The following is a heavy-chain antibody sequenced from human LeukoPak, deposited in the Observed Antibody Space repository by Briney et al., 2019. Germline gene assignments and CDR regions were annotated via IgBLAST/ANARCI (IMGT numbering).Heavy chain of an antibody. V-gene: IGHV1-2*02. Sequence: ASVKVSCKASRYTFTDYYIHWVRQAPGQGLEWMGWINPNSGGTNYAQKFQGRVTMTRDTSISTAYMELSSLRSDDTAVYYCASISSIAARRYYYYYMDVWGKGTTVTVSS. CDR2: INPNSGGT. D-gene: IGHD6-6*01. CDR1: RYTFTDYY. J-gene: IGHJ6*03. CDR3: ASISSIAARRYYYYYMDV.